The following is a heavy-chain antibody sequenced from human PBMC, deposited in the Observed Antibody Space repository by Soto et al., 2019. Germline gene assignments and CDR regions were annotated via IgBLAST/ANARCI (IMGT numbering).Heavy chain of an antibody. CDR2: IYNDGTYS. CDR1: GFIFKMYW. D-gene: IGHD3-10*01. CDR3: TRGPRPISTGTGAY. Sequence: GGSLRLSCAASGFIFKMYWMHWVRQSPGKGLVWISRIYNDGTYSDYADSVRGRFTISRDNGNDTLYLQMNNLRAEDSGLYYCTRGPRPISTGTGAYWGQGTQVTVSS. J-gene: IGHJ4*02. V-gene: IGHV3-74*01.